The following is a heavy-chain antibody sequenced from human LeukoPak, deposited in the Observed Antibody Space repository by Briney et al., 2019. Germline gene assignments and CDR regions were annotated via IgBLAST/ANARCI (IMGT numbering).Heavy chain of an antibody. V-gene: IGHV3-23*01. CDR3: AKPAYSSLYGMDV. D-gene: IGHD6-13*01. Sequence: GGSLRLSCAASGFTFSSYAMSWVRQAPGKGLEWVSAVSGSGGSTYYADSVKGRSTISGDNSKNTLYLQMNSLRAEDTAVYYCAKPAYSSLYGMDVWGQGTTVTVSS. CDR2: VSGSGGST. CDR1: GFTFSSYA. J-gene: IGHJ6*02.